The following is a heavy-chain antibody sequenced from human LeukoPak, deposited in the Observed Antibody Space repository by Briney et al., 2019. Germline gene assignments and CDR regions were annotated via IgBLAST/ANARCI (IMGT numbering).Heavy chain of an antibody. V-gene: IGHV4-4*02. D-gene: IGHD2-2*01. CDR3: ARQRGYCSSTSCYPSFDF. CDR2: IYYTGSR. J-gene: IGHJ4*02. Sequence: SETLSLTCVVSGASISSSDWWSWVRQSPGKGLEWIGEIYYTGSRNYNPSLKSRVAMSVDTSKNQFSLELTSVTAADTAVYYCARQRGYCSSTSCYPSFDFWGQGTLVTVSS. CDR1: GASISSSDW.